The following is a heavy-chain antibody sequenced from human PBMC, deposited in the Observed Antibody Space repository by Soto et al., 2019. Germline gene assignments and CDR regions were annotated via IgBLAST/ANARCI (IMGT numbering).Heavy chain of an antibody. CDR1: GDSISGGYY. Sequence: QVQLQESGPGLVKPSQTLSLTCSVSGDSISGGYYWSWIRQHPGKGLEWIGYVSPIGTPYYSPTLSSRDSMSMHTSKNQLSLEVRSVSAADTAVYYCARDRGSYGMDVWGQGTTVTVSS. J-gene: IGHJ6*02. CDR2: VSPIGTP. V-gene: IGHV4-31*03. CDR3: ARDRGSYGMDV.